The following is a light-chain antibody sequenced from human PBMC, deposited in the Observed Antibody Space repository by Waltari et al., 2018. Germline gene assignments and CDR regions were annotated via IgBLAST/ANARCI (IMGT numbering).Light chain of an antibody. CDR1: SSDGGGYNY. J-gene: IGLJ3*02. V-gene: IGLV2-14*03. CDR2: DVT. CDR3: SSYTSSSTRV. Sequence: QSALTQPASVSGSPGQSITLSCTGTSSDGGGYNYVSWYQQHPDKAPKLLIYDVTKRPSGVSYRFSASKSGNTASLTISGLQAEDEGDYYCSSYTSSSTRVFGGGTKLTVL.